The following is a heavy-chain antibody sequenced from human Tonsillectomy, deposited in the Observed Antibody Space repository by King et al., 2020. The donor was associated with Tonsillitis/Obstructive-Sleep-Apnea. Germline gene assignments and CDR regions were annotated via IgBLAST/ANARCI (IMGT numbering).Heavy chain of an antibody. CDR3: AKPFYSGSYRLNDAFDI. CDR2: ISYDGSNK. V-gene: IGHV3-30*18. D-gene: IGHD1-26*01. J-gene: IGHJ3*02. Sequence: HVQLVESGGGVVQPGRSLRLSCAASGFTFSTYGMHWVRQASCKGLEWVAVISYDGSNKYYADSVKGRFTISRDNSKNTLYLQMNSLRAEDTGVYYFAKPFYSGSYRLNDAFDIWGQGTMVTVSS. CDR1: GFTFSTYG.